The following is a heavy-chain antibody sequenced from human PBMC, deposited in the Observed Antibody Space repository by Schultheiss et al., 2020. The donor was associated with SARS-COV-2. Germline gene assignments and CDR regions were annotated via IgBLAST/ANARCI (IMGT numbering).Heavy chain of an antibody. CDR1: GFTFRNYW. J-gene: IGHJ6*02. V-gene: IGHV3-74*01. Sequence: GGSLRLSCAASGFTFRNYWMHWVRQAPGKGLVWVSRISSDEITTTYADSVKGRFTISRDNARNTLYLQMNSLRVDDTAVYYCARDLVGANNGMDVWGQGTTVTVSS. D-gene: IGHD6-6*01. CDR3: ARDLVGANNGMDV. CDR2: ISSDEITT.